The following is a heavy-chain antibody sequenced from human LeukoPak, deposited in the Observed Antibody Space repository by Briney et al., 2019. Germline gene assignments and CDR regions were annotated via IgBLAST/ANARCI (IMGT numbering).Heavy chain of an antibody. J-gene: IGHJ3*02. V-gene: IGHV1-69*05. CDR3: ARALVGLLPQGSDAFDI. CDR2: IIPIFGTA. D-gene: IGHD2-21*01. CDR1: GGTFSSYA. Sequence: SVKVSCKASGGTFSSYAISWVRQAPGQGLEWMGGIIPIFGTANYAQKFQGRVTITTDESTSTAYMELSSLRSEDTAVYYCARALVGLLPQGSDAFDIWGQGTMVTVSS.